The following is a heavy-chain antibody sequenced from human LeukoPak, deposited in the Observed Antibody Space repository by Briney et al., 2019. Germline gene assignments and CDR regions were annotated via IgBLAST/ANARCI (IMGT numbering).Heavy chain of an antibody. V-gene: IGHV4-61*05. D-gene: IGHD6-19*01. CDR2: IYYSGST. CDR3: ARGWYSSGWYTLDS. Sequence: NPSETLSLTCTVSGGSISSSSYYWGWIRQPPRKGLEWIGYIYYSGSTNYNPSLKSRVTISVDTSKNQFSLKLSSVTAADTAVYYCARGWYSSGWYTLDSWGQGALVTVSS. CDR1: GGSISSSSYY. J-gene: IGHJ4*02.